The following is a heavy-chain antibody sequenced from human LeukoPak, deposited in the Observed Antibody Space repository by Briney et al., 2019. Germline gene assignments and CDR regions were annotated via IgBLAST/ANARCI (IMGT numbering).Heavy chain of an antibody. Sequence: PSQTLSLTCVVSGYSITSGYYWGWIRQPPGKGLEWIGSIYYSGSTNFNPSLKSRVTISVDTSKNQFSLKLTSVTAADTAVCYCARNSSSSSRGFYFDFWGQGTLVTVSS. D-gene: IGHD6-6*01. CDR1: GYSITSGYY. J-gene: IGHJ4*02. V-gene: IGHV4-38-2*01. CDR2: IYYSGST. CDR3: ARNSSSSSRGFYFDF.